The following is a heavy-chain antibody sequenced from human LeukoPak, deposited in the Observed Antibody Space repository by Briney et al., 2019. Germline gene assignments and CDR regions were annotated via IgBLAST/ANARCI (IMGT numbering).Heavy chain of an antibody. CDR2: INHSGST. CDR1: GGSFSGYY. Sequence: SETLSLTCAVYGGSFSGYYWSWIRQPPGKGLEWIGEINHSGSTNYNPSLKSRVTISVDTSKNQFSLKLSSVTAADTAVYYCARKRGLLLWFGESNWFDPWGQGTLVTVSS. CDR3: ARKRGLLLWFGESNWFDP. D-gene: IGHD3-10*01. V-gene: IGHV4-34*01. J-gene: IGHJ5*02.